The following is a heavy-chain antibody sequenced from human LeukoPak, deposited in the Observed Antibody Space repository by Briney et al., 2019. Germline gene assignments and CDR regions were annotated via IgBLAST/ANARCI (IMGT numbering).Heavy chain of an antibody. CDR2: INPNSGAT. Sequence: ASMKVSCKASGYTFTVYFIHWVRQAPGQGLEWMGRINPNSGATDYAQKFQGRVTMTRDTSISTAYMELSSLKSDDTAVNYCAKIGSSHDFDYWGQGTLITVSS. V-gene: IGHV1-2*06. D-gene: IGHD1-26*01. CDR3: AKIGSSHDFDY. J-gene: IGHJ4*02. CDR1: GYTFTVYF.